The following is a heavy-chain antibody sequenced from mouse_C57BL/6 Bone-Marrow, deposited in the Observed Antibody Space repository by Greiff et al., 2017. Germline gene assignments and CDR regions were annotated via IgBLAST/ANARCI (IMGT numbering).Heavy chain of an antibody. Sequence: VQLQQPGAELVKPGASVKLSCKASGYTFTSYWMNWVKQRPGQGLEWMGEIDPCDGYTNYNPKFKGKSTLTVDTSSSTAYMQRSSLTSEDSAVYGGDRRNCGGWELDYWGQGTLVTVSA. D-gene: IGHD1-1*02. J-gene: IGHJ4*01. V-gene: IGHV1-69*01. CDR2: IDPCDGYT. CDR1: GYTFTSYW. CDR3: DRRNCGGWELDY.